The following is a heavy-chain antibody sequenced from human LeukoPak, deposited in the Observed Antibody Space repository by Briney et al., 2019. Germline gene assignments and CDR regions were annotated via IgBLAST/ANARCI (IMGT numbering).Heavy chain of an antibody. Sequence: PSETLSLTCTVSGGSISSSSYYWGWIRQPPGKGLEWIGSIYYSGSTYYNPSLKSRVTISVDTSKNQFSLKLSSVTAADTAVYYCARRELYSSPSTFDYWGQGTLVTVSS. CDR1: GGSISSSSYY. CDR3: ARRELYSSPSTFDY. J-gene: IGHJ4*02. D-gene: IGHD1-26*01. CDR2: IYYSGST. V-gene: IGHV4-39*01.